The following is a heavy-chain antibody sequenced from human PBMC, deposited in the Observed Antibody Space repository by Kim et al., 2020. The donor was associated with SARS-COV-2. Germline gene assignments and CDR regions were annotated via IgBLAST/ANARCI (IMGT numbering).Heavy chain of an antibody. Sequence: TFYAGSGRGRSAIHRDNSKTTLYLQMNSLRAEDTAVYFCANYRGNSYEWYWGQGTLVTVSS. CDR2: T. V-gene: IGHV3-23*01. D-gene: IGHD3-3*01. CDR3: ANYRGNSYEWY. J-gene: IGHJ4*02.